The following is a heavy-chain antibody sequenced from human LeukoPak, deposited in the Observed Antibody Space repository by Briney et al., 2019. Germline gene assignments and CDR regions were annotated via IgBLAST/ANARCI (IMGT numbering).Heavy chain of an antibody. Sequence: GGSLRLSRAASGFTFRNHWMHWVRQAPGKGLEWVARITSDGSDTSHADSVEGRFIISRDNANDTLYLQMNSLRVDDTAMYYCARNNWGIDYRGQGTLVAVSS. J-gene: IGHJ4*02. D-gene: IGHD7-27*01. CDR3: ARNNWGIDY. V-gene: IGHV3-74*01. CDR1: GFTFRNHW. CDR2: ITSDGSDT.